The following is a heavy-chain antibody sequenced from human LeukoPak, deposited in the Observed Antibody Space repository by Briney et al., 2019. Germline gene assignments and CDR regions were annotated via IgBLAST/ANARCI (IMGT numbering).Heavy chain of an antibody. V-gene: IGHV3-66*04. CDR2: IYSNSGT. CDR1: GFNVRYNY. CDR3: ARQGVYYYYYMDV. J-gene: IGHJ6*03. Sequence: PGGSLRLSCTASGFNVRYNYMAWARQAPGKGLEWVSIIYSNSGTYYTDSVNGRFTISRDDSKNTLYLQMNSLRAEDTAVYYCARQGVYYYYYMDVWGKGTTVTVSS.